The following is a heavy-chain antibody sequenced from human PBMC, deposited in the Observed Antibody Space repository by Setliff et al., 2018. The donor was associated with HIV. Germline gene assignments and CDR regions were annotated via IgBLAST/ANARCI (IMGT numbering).Heavy chain of an antibody. CDR3: ATTHHYARSGYYG. CDR1: GFTFSSYW. D-gene: IGHD3-22*01. V-gene: IGHV3-74*01. CDR2: INADGISK. J-gene: IGHJ4*02. Sequence: GVLRLSCAASGFTFSSYWMHWVRQTPGKGLVWVSRINADGISKAYADSVKGRFTISRDNSKSTLYLQMNSLRPEDRAVYYCATTHHYARSGYYGWGQGTLVTVSS.